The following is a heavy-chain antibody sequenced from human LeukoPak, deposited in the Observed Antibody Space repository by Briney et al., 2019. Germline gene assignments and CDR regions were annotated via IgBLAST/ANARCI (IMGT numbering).Heavy chain of an antibody. Sequence: SETLSLTCAVYGGSFSGYYWSWLRQPPGKGLEWIGEINHSGSTNYNPSLKSRVTISVDTSKNQFSLKLTSVTAADTAVYYCARDLWHYYDSSGFEYWGQGTLVTVSS. J-gene: IGHJ4*02. CDR3: ARDLWHYYDSSGFEY. CDR2: INHSGST. D-gene: IGHD3-22*01. V-gene: IGHV4-34*01. CDR1: GGSFSGYY.